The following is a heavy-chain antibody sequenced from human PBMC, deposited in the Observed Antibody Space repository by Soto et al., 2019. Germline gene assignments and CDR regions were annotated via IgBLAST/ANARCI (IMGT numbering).Heavy chain of an antibody. D-gene: IGHD5-18*01. J-gene: IGHJ5*01. CDR3: AYSANHRYFFDS. CDR2: IIPIFGTP. Sequence: QVQLVQSGAEVKKPGSSVKVSCKASGGSFRSYAVNWVRQAPGQGLECLGGIIPIFGTPNYEQKFHGRLSITADESTTIVYMDLISLTSEDTAVYYCAYSANHRYFFDSWGQGTLVTVSS. V-gene: IGHV1-69*12. CDR1: GGSFRSYA.